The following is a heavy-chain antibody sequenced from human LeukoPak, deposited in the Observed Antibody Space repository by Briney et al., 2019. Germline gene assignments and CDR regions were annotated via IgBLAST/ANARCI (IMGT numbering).Heavy chain of an antibody. D-gene: IGHD6-19*01. CDR3: AKASSGWPLGAFDI. V-gene: IGHV3-9*01. J-gene: IGHJ3*02. Sequence: GRSLRLSCAASGFTFDDYAMHWVRQAPGKGLEWVSGISWNSGSIGYADSVKGRFTISRDNAKNTLYLQMNSLRAEDTALYYCAKASSGWPLGAFDIWGQGTMVTVS. CDR1: GFTFDDYA. CDR2: ISWNSGSI.